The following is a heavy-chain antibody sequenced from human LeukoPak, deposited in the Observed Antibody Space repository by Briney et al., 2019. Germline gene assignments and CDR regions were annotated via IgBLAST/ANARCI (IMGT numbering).Heavy chain of an antibody. Sequence: GASVKVSCKASGYSFTGYYIHWVRQAPGQGLQWMGWINPNSGDTNYAQKFQDRVTMTRDTSISTAYMELSRLTSDDTAVYHRARGSRSSDFDYWGQGTLVTVSS. D-gene: IGHD6-19*01. CDR2: INPNSGDT. CDR1: GYSFTGYY. J-gene: IGHJ4*02. CDR3: ARGSRSSDFDY. V-gene: IGHV1-2*02.